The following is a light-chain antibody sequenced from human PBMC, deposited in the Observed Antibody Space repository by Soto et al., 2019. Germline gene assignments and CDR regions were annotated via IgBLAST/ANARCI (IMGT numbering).Light chain of an antibody. CDR2: AAS. CDR1: QGIRND. V-gene: IGKV1-6*01. CDR3: LQDYNYPWT. Sequence: ATQMTQAPSSLSASVGDRVTVTCRASQGIRNDLGWYQQKPGKAPKLLIYAASSLQSGVPSRFSGSGSGTDFTLTISSLQHEDFATYYCLQDYNYPWTFGQGTKVDIK. J-gene: IGKJ1*01.